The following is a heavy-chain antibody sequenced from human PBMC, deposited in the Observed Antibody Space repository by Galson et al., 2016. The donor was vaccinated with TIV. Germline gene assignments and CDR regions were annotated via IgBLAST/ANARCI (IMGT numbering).Heavy chain of an antibody. J-gene: IGHJ5*02. CDR3: TKDADATSMIVVAAS. CDR2: ISDDGNNR. Sequence: SLRLSCAASGFTFSSFGMHWVRLAPGKGLECVAVISDDGNNRFYADSVKGRFTISRDNSRNTLYLQMNSLRVEDTAVYYCTKDADATSMIVVAASWGQGALVTVTS. CDR1: GFTFSSFG. D-gene: IGHD3-22*01. V-gene: IGHV3-30*18.